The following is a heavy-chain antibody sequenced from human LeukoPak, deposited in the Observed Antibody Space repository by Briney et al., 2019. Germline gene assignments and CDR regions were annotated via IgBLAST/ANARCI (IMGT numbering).Heavy chain of an antibody. D-gene: IGHD3-22*01. CDR3: ARGPYDSSAYYFDY. Sequence: GGSLRLSCAASGFTFSSYAMNWVRQAPGKGLEWVSYISSGSRNIDYADSVKGRFTISRDNAKNSLFLQMNSLRAEDTAVYYFARGPYDSSAYYFDYWGQGTLVTVSS. J-gene: IGHJ4*02. V-gene: IGHV3-48*01. CDR2: ISSGSRNI. CDR1: GFTFSSYA.